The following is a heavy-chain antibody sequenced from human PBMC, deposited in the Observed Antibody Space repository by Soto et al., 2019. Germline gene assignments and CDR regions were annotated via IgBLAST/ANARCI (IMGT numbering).Heavy chain of an antibody. CDR1: GFTFSSYA. J-gene: IGHJ4*02. D-gene: IGHD3-22*01. CDR2: ISGSGGST. CDR3: AKDPPVGYYDSSGYSNY. Sequence: LRLSCAASGFTFSSYAMSWVRQAPGKGLEWVSAISGSGGSTYYADSVKGRFTISRDNSKNTLYLQMNSLRAEDTAVYYCAKDPPVGYYDSSGYSNYWGQGTLVTVSS. V-gene: IGHV3-23*01.